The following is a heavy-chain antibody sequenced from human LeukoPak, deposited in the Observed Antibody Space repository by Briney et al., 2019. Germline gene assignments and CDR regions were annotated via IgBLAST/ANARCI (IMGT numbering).Heavy chain of an antibody. D-gene: IGHD5-18*01. CDR2: IYYTGST. J-gene: IGHJ4*02. V-gene: IGHV4-59*08. Sequence: SETLSLTCTVSGRSISSFYWSWIRQPPGQGLEWLGYIYYTGSTNYNPSLKSRVTISVDTSKNQFSLKLSSVTAADTAVYYCAGYSYGYIRFDYWGQGTLVTVSS. CDR3: AGYSYGYIRFDY. CDR1: GRSISSFY.